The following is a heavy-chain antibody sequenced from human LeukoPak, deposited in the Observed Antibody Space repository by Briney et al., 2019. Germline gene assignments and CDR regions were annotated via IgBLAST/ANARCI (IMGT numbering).Heavy chain of an antibody. CDR1: GFTFSSYS. CDR2: ISSSSSTI. V-gene: IGHV3-48*01. Sequence: GGSLRLSXAASGFTFSSYSMNWVRQGPGKGVGWVSYISSSSSTIYYADSVKGRFTISRDNAKKSLYLRKSSLRAEDTAVYYCARVEGEVYRYCSSTSCPFDPWGQGTLVTVSS. D-gene: IGHD2-2*01. J-gene: IGHJ5*02. CDR3: ARVEGEVYRYCSSTSCPFDP.